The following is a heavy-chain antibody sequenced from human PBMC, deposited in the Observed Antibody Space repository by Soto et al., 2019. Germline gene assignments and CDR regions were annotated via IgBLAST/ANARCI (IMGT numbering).Heavy chain of an antibody. J-gene: IGHJ4*02. CDR1: GGSISSGDYY. CDR3: ARVFYYDSSGYYRGYYIDY. V-gene: IGHV4-30-4*01. Sequence: SETLSLTCTVSGGSISSGDYYWSWIRQPPGKGLEWIGYIYYSGSTYYNPSLKSRVTISVDTSKNQFSLELSSVTAADTAVYYCARVFYYDSSGYYRGYYIDYWGQGTLVTVSS. CDR2: IYYSGST. D-gene: IGHD3-22*01.